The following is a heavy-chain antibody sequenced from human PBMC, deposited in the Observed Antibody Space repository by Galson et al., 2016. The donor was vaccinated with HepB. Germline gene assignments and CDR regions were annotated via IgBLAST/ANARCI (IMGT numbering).Heavy chain of an antibody. CDR3: VRLHLTSQYYYFGMDV. V-gene: IGHV4-4*02. CDR2: IYKSGRT. D-gene: IGHD2-2*01. Sequence: SETLSLTCTVSGDSISSSNWWNWVRQSPGKGLEWIGEIYKSGRTNYNPSLESRVTISIDKSKTQFSLNLNSVTAADTAVYYCVRLHLTSQYYYFGMDVWGHGTTVIVSS. CDR1: GDSISSSNW. J-gene: IGHJ6*02.